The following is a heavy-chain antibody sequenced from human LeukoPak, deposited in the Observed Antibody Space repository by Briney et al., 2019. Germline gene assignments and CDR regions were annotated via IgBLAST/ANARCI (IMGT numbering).Heavy chain of an antibody. CDR3: ARVGSYGDYGY. J-gene: IGHJ4*02. D-gene: IGHD4-17*01. CDR1: GGSFSGYY. V-gene: IGHV4-34*01. Sequence: PSETLSLICAVYGGSFSGYYWSWIRQPPGKGLEWIGEINHSGSTNYNPSLKSRVTISVDTSKNQFSPKLSPVTAADTAVYYCARVGSYGDYGYWGQGTLVTVSS. CDR2: INHSGST.